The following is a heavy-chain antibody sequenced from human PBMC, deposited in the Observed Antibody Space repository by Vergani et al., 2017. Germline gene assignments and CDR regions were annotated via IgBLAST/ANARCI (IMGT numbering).Heavy chain of an antibody. D-gene: IGHD3-16*02. V-gene: IGHV4-31*03. J-gene: IGHJ4*02. CDR3: ARGIRLGELPSFETDY. CDR2: IYYSGST. Sequence: QVQLQESGPGLVKPSQTLSLTCTVSGGSISSGGYYWSWIRQHPGKGLEWIGYIYYSGSTYYNPSLKSRVTISVDTSKNQFSLKLSSVTAADTAVYYCARGIRLGELPSFETDYWGQGTLVTVSS. CDR1: GGSISSGGYY.